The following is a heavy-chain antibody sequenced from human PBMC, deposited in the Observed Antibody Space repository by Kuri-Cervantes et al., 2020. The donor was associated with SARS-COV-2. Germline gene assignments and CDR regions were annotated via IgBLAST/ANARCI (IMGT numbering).Heavy chain of an antibody. CDR1: GYSFTNYW. J-gene: IGHJ6*03. D-gene: IGHD4-17*01. V-gene: IGHV5-51*01. CDR3: ARRAYGEQVDYYYMDV. CDR2: IYPGDSDT. Sequence: GGSLRLSCKGSGYSFTNYWIAWVRQMPGKGLEWMGTIYPGDSDTKYSPSFQGQVTISADKSISTAFLQWSSLKASDTAMYYCARRAYGEQVDYYYMDVWGKGTTVTVSS.